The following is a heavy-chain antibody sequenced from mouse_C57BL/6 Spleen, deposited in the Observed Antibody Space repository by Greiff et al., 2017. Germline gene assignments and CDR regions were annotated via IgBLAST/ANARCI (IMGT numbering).Heavy chain of an antibody. D-gene: IGHD1-1*01. Sequence: QVQLQQPGAELVRPGSSVKLSCKASGYTFTSYWMHWVKQRPIQGLEWIGNIDPSDSETHYNQKFKDKATLTVDKSSSTAYMQLSSLTSEDSAVYYCARSGSSYNFDYWGQGTTLTVSS. CDR1: GYTFTSYW. CDR2: IDPSDSET. J-gene: IGHJ2*01. V-gene: IGHV1-52*01. CDR3: ARSGSSYNFDY.